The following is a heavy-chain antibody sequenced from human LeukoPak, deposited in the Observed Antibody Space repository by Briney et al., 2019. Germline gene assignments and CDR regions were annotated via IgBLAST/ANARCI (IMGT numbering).Heavy chain of an antibody. CDR2: ISGSGGST. Sequence: GGSLRLSCAASGFTFSSYAMSWVRQAPGKGLEWVSAISGSGGSTYYADSVKGRFTISRDNSKNTLYLQMNSLRAEDTAVYYCAKVSHITMVRGAYFGYWGQGTLVTVSS. D-gene: IGHD3-10*01. CDR1: GFTFSSYA. V-gene: IGHV3-23*01. CDR3: AKVSHITMVRGAYFGY. J-gene: IGHJ4*02.